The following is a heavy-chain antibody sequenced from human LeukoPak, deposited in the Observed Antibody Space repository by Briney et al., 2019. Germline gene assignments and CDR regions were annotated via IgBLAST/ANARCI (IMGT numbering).Heavy chain of an antibody. CDR3: ARSYYYDSNIDY. D-gene: IGHD3-22*01. CDR1: GGSISSYY. J-gene: IGHJ4*02. V-gene: IGHV4-59*12. CDR2: IYYSGTT. Sequence: SETLSLTCTVSGGSISSYYWSWIRQPPGKGLEWIGYIYYSGTTNYNPSLKSRVTILVDTSKNQFSLKLSSVTAADTAVYYCARSYYYDSNIDYWGQGTLVTVSS.